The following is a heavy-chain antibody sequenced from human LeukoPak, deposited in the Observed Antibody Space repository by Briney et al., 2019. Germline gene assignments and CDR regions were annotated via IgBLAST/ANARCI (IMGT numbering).Heavy chain of an antibody. CDR3: ARDSPYGGSAAAVEYFQH. CDR1: GGTFSSYA. CDR2: IIPIFGTA. V-gene: IGHV1-69*13. J-gene: IGHJ1*01. Sequence: SVKVSCKASGGTFSSYAISWVRQAPGQGLEWMGGIIPIFGTANYAQKFQGRVTITADESTSTAYMELSSLRSEDTAVYYCARDSPYGGSAAAVEYFQHWGQGALVTVSS. D-gene: IGHD4-23*01.